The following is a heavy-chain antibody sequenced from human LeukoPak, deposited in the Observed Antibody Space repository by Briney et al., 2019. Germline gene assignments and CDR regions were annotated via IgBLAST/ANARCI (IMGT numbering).Heavy chain of an antibody. Sequence: GGSLRLSCAASGFTFSSYVMSWVRQAPGKGLEWVSAISGSGGSTYYADSVKGRFTISRDISRNTLYLQMNSLRAEDTAVYFCAKDRYSSSWTTFDYWGQGTLVTVSS. J-gene: IGHJ4*02. CDR2: ISGSGGST. D-gene: IGHD6-13*01. CDR1: GFTFSSYV. V-gene: IGHV3-23*01. CDR3: AKDRYSSSWTTFDY.